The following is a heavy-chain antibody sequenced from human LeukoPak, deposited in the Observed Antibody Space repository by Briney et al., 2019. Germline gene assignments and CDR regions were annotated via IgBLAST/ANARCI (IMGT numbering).Heavy chain of an antibody. D-gene: IGHD3-22*01. CDR3: ARAARDSSGWAFDI. Sequence: ASETLSLTCAVYGGSFSGYYWSWIRQPPGKGLEWIGEINHSGSTNYNPSLKSRVTISVDTSKNQFSLKLSSVTAADTAVYYCARAARDSSGWAFDIWGQGTMVTVSS. V-gene: IGHV4-34*01. J-gene: IGHJ3*02. CDR1: GGSFSGYY. CDR2: INHSGST.